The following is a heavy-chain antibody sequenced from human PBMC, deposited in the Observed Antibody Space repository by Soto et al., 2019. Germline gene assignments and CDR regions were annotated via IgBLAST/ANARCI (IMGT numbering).Heavy chain of an antibody. Sequence: QVQLQESGPGLVQPSETLSLPCAVSGGSISTTNWCIWVRKPPGKVLEWIGEIYQNGNTNYNPSLKCRVTIPIDKSTNQFSLRLNSVTAADTAFYYCALAGIVGGINHDCWSQATLVTFAS. V-gene: IGHV4-4*02. CDR3: ALAGIVGGINHDC. D-gene: IGHD1-20*01. J-gene: IGHJ4*02. CDR1: GGSISTTNW. CDR2: IYQNGNT.